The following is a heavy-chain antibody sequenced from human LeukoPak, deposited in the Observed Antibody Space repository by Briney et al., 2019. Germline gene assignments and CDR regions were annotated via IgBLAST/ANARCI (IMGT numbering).Heavy chain of an antibody. Sequence: GGSLRLSCAASGFTFSSYSMNWVRQAPGKGLEWVSSITPGSSYIYYADSVKGRFTISRDNAKDSLYLQMNSLRAEDTAVYYCARGHAGWWLQVRVGYFDYWGQGTLVTVSS. D-gene: IGHD5-12*01. V-gene: IGHV3-21*01. J-gene: IGHJ4*02. CDR3: ARGHAGWWLQVRVGYFDY. CDR1: GFTFSSYS. CDR2: ITPGSSYI.